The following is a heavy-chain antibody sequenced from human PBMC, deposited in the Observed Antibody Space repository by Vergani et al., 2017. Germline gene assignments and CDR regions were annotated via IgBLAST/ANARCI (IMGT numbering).Heavy chain of an antibody. CDR1: GGSISSYY. J-gene: IGHJ6*02. CDR3: ARDPRYGSGSYYAYYYYYGMDV. CDR2: IYTSGST. V-gene: IGHV4-4*07. Sequence: QVQLQESGPGLVKPSETLSLTCTVSGGSISSYYWSWIRQPAGKGLEWIGRIYTSGSTNYNPSLKSRVTMSVDTSKNQFSLKLSSVTAADTAVYYCARDPRYGSGSYYAYYYYYGMDVWGQGTTVTVSS. D-gene: IGHD3-10*01.